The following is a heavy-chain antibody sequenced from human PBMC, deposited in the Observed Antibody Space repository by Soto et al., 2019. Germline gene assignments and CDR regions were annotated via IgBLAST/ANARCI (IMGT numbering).Heavy chain of an antibody. V-gene: IGHV3-23*01. CDR3: AKGGRDKPGFGIKVYSYYYMDL. D-gene: IGHD3-16*01. Sequence: EEQLMESGGGLVQPGGSLRLSCTASGFTFSKYAMSWVRQAPGKGLDLVSSISPSGGSTYYPDSVKGRFSISRDNSKHTLYLQMNSLRAEDTAVYYCAKGGRDKPGFGIKVYSYYYMDLWGKGTTVNVSS. CDR2: ISPSGGST. CDR1: GFTFSKYA. J-gene: IGHJ6*03.